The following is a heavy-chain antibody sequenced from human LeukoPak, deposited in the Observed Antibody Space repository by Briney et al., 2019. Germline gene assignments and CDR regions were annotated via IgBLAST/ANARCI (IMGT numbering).Heavy chain of an antibody. Sequence: AASVKVSCKASGYTFTSYGISWVRQAPEQGLEWMGWISAYNGNTNYAQKLQGRVTMTTDTSTSTAYMELRSLRSDDTAVYYCARDLWAYYYDSSGSQRYWGQGTLVTVSS. D-gene: IGHD3-22*01. CDR1: GYTFTSYG. J-gene: IGHJ4*02. V-gene: IGHV1-18*01. CDR3: ARDLWAYYYDSSGSQRY. CDR2: ISAYNGNT.